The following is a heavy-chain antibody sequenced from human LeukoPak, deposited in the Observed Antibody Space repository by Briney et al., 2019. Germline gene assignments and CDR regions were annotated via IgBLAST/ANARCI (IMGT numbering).Heavy chain of an antibody. D-gene: IGHD3-10*01. J-gene: IGHJ3*02. CDR1: GFTFGSYG. CDR3: AKESWSTGSGKGAFDI. Sequence: QAGGSLRLSCAASGFTFGSYGMHWVRQAPGKGLEWVAVISYDGSNKYYADSVKGRFTISRDNYKKTLYLQMNSLRAEDTAVFYCAKESWSTGSGKGAFDIWGQGTMVTVSS. CDR2: ISYDGSNK. V-gene: IGHV3-30*18.